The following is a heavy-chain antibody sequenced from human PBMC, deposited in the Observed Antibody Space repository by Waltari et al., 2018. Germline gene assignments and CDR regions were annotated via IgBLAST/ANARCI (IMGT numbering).Heavy chain of an antibody. Sequence: QLQLQESGPGLVKPPETLSLTCAVSGGSISTNYWSWIRQPPGKGLEWIGYIYGSGTTTKYNPSLKSLGTRSVDTSKNQLSLKLSSVTAADTAVYYWARQTHCTDRGCGFAYWGQGVLVTVSS. CDR1: GGSISTNY. V-gene: IGHV4-59*08. CDR3: ARQTHCTDRGCGFAY. CDR2: IYGSGTTT. D-gene: IGHD2-8*02. J-gene: IGHJ4*02.